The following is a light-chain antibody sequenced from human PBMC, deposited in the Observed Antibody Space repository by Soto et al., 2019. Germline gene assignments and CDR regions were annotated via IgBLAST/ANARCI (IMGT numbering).Light chain of an antibody. CDR2: GSS. J-gene: IGKJ2*01. CDR1: QTVSGNY. Sequence: EIVLTQSPGILSLSPGERATLSCRASQTVSGNYLAWYQQNPGQSPRLLIYGSSDRATGIPDRFSGSGSGTDFTRTINRVEPEYFAVYYCQQYGSSPPYTFGQGTTLEI. V-gene: IGKV3-20*01. CDR3: QQYGSSPPYT.